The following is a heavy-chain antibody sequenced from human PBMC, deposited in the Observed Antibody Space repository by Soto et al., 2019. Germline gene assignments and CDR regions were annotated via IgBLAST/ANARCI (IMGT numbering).Heavy chain of an antibody. V-gene: IGHV4-4*02. Sequence: SETLSLTXAVSGGSISSSNWWSWVRQPPGKGLEWIGDIYHSGSTNYNPPLKSRVTISVDKSKNQFSLKLSSVTAADTAVYYCARLLTSSYAFDIWGQGTMVTVSS. CDR1: GGSISSSNW. D-gene: IGHD6-6*01. CDR3: ARLLTSSYAFDI. CDR2: IYHSGST. J-gene: IGHJ3*02.